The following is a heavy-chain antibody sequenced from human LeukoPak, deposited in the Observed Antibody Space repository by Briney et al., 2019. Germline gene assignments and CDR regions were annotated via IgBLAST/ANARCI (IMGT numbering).Heavy chain of an antibody. CDR1: GFTFGDYA. CDR2: IKAKAYGGTI. V-gene: IGHV3-49*03. Sequence: GGSLRLSCTASGFTFGDYAMSWFRQAPGKGLEWVGSIKAKAYGGTIDYGASVKGRFTISRDDSKSIVYLQMNSLKTEDTAVYYCARGSYQFDYWGQGTLVTVSS. CDR3: ARGSYQFDY. J-gene: IGHJ4*02. D-gene: IGHD1-26*01.